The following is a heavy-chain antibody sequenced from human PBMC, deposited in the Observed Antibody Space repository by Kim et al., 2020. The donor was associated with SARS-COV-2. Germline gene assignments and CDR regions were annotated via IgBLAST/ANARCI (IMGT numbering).Heavy chain of an antibody. CDR3: ARDWEWLGGGGAFDI. Sequence: ASVKVSCKASGYTFTGYYMHWVRQAPGQGLEWMGWINPNSGGTNYAQKFQGRVTMTRDTSISTAYMELSRLRSDDTAVYYCARDWEWLGGGGAFDIWGQGTMVTVSS. J-gene: IGHJ3*02. V-gene: IGHV1-2*02. D-gene: IGHD6-19*01. CDR2: INPNSGGT. CDR1: GYTFTGYY.